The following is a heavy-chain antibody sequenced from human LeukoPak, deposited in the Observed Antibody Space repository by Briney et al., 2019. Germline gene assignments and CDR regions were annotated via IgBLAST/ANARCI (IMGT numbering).Heavy chain of an antibody. CDR2: IYYTGST. V-gene: IGHV4-61*01. D-gene: IGHD6-13*01. Sequence: SETLSLTCTVSGGSISSGSYYWSWIRQPPGKGLEWIGYIYYTGSTNYNPSLKSRVTISVDTSKNQFSLKLSSVTAADTAVYYCARDRPGGSSLDYWGQGTLVTVSS. J-gene: IGHJ4*02. CDR1: GGSISSGSYY. CDR3: ARDRPGGSSLDY.